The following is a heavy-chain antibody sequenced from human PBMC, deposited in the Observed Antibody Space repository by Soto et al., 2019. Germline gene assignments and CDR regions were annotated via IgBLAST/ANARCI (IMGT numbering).Heavy chain of an antibody. Sequence: SETLSLTCTVSGGSISSGDYYWSWIRQPPGKGLEWIGYIYSSGSTYYNPSLKSRLTISVDTSKNQFSLKLSAVTAAGTAVYYCARAELKWLTKQYFFDYWGQGSLVTVSS. D-gene: IGHD3-22*01. V-gene: IGHV4-30-4*01. CDR3: ARAELKWLTKQYFFDY. J-gene: IGHJ4*02. CDR1: GGSISSGDYY. CDR2: IYSSGST.